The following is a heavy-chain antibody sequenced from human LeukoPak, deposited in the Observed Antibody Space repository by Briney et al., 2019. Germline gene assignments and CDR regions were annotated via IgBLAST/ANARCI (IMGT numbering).Heavy chain of an antibody. J-gene: IGHJ4*02. Sequence: GGSLRLSCAASGFTFSSYAMSWVRQAPGKGLEWVSAISGSGGSTYYADSVKGRFTISRDNSKNTLYLQMNSLRAEDTAVYYCAKGPTPGYSSGWSDYWGQGTLVTVSS. CDR1: GFTFSSYA. CDR2: ISGSGGST. D-gene: IGHD6-19*01. CDR3: AKGPTPGYSSGWSDY. V-gene: IGHV3-23*01.